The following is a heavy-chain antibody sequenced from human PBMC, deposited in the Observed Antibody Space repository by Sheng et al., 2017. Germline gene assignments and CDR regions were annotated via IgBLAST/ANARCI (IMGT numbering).Heavy chain of an antibody. Sequence: QLQLQESGPGLVKPSETLSLTCTVSGGSISSSSYFWGWLRQPPGKGLEWIGTIYHSGSTYYNPSLKSRVSISVDSSKNQFSLKLTSVTAADTAVYYCVRRMRSRFLEWLDAFEIWGQGTMVT. CDR2: IYHSGST. CDR1: GGSISSSSYF. D-gene: IGHD3-3*01. J-gene: IGHJ3*02. CDR3: VRRMRSRFLEWLDAFEI. V-gene: IGHV4-39*01.